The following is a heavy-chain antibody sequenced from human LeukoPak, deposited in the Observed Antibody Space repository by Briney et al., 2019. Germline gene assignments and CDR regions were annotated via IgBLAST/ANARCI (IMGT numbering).Heavy chain of an antibody. CDR2: ISGSGGST. Sequence: GGSLRLSCAASGFTFSSYAMSWVRQTPGKGLEWVSAISGSGGSTYYADSVKGRFTISRDNSKNTLYLHMNSLRAEDTALYYCARNYYEPTYDYYFDCWGQGTLVTVSS. V-gene: IGHV3-23*01. J-gene: IGHJ4*02. CDR3: ARNYYEPTYDYYFDC. CDR1: GFTFSSYA. D-gene: IGHD1-26*01.